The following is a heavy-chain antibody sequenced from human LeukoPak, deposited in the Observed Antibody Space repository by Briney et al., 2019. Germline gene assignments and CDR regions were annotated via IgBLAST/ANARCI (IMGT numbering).Heavy chain of an antibody. CDR3: ARGGGSGSYGY. Sequence: GGSLRLSCAASGFTFSSYGMHWVRQAPGKGLEWVAVISYDGSNKYYADSVKGRFTISRDNSKNTLYLQMNSLRAEDTAVYYCARGGGSGSYGYWGQGTLVTVSS. CDR1: GFTFSSYG. CDR2: ISYDGSNK. J-gene: IGHJ4*02. V-gene: IGHV3-30*03. D-gene: IGHD1-26*01.